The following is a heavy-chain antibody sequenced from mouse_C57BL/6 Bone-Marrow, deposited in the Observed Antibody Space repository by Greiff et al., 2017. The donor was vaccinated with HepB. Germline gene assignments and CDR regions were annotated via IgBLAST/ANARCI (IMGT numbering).Heavy chain of an antibody. V-gene: IGHV1-64*01. CDR1: GYTFTSYW. CDR3: ARWGTTVPAWFAY. D-gene: IGHD1-1*01. CDR2: IHPNSGST. J-gene: IGHJ3*01. Sequence: QVQLKQPGAELVKPGASVKLSCKASGYTFTSYWMHWVKQRPGQGLEWIGMIHPNSGSTNYNEKFKSKATLTVDKSSSTAYMQLSSLTSEDSAVYYGARWGTTVPAWFAYWGQGTLVTVSA.